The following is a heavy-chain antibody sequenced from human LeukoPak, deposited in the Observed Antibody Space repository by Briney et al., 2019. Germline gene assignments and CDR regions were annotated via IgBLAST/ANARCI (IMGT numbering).Heavy chain of an antibody. D-gene: IGHD6-13*01. V-gene: IGHV4-34*01. CDR3: ARARESMATAGSYFDY. CDR2: INHSGST. Sequence: SETLSLTCAVYGGSFSGYYWSWLRQPPGKGLEWIGEINHSGSTKYNPSLKSRVIISVDTSKNQFSLKLSSVTAADTAVYYCARARESMATAGSYFDYWGQGTLVTVSS. CDR1: GGSFSGYY. J-gene: IGHJ4*02.